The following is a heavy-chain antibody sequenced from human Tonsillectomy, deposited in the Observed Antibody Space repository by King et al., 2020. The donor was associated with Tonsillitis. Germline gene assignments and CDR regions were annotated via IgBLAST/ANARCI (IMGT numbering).Heavy chain of an antibody. V-gene: IGHV5-51*01. CDR2: ISPGDSGT. D-gene: IGHD2-8*01. J-gene: IGHJ4*02. Sequence: QLVQSGAEVKKPGESLKLSCEASGYSFTTYRIGWVRQVPGRGLECVGVISPGDSGTRYSPSFQGHVIISVDKSITTAYLQWSSLKASDSAMYYCVRVYGGYWGQGCLVTV. CDR1: GYSFTTYR. CDR3: VRVYGGY.